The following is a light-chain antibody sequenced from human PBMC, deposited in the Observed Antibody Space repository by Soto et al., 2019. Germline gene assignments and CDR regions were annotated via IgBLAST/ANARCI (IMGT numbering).Light chain of an antibody. V-gene: IGLV2-11*01. Sequence: QTVVTQPRSVSGSPGQSVTISCTGTTGDVGAYNFVSWYQLHPGKAPKLMIYDASKRPSGVPDRFSASKSGNTASLTISGLQAEDEADYYCCSYAGSFTWVFGGGTKVTVL. J-gene: IGLJ3*02. CDR2: DAS. CDR1: TGDVGAYNF. CDR3: CSYAGSFTWV.